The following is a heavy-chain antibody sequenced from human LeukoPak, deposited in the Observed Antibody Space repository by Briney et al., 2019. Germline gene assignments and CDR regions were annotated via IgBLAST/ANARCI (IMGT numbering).Heavy chain of an antibody. CDR3: ARVRCSSTSCYEPHFDY. J-gene: IGHJ4*02. Sequence: GGSLRLSCAASGFTVSSNYMSWVRQAPGKGLEWVSVIYSGGSTCYADSVKGRFTISRDNSKNTLYLQMNSLRAEDTAVYYCARVRCSSTSCYEPHFDYWGQGTLVTVSS. CDR1: GFTVSSNY. CDR2: IYSGGST. D-gene: IGHD2-2*01. V-gene: IGHV3-66*01.